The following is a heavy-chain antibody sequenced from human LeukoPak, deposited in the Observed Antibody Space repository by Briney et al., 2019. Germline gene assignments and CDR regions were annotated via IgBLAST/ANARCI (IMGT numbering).Heavy chain of an antibody. V-gene: IGHV3-7*04. D-gene: IGHD1-26*01. CDR1: GFTFEIYW. CDR3: ARHWEGVESDAFDI. Sequence: PGESLRLSCAASGFTFEIYWMSWVRQAPGKGLEWVANIRKDGSEKNYVDSVKGRFTISRDNAKNSLYLQMNSLRADDTALYYCARHWEGVESDAFDIWGEGTMVSVSS. CDR2: IRKDGSEK. J-gene: IGHJ3*02.